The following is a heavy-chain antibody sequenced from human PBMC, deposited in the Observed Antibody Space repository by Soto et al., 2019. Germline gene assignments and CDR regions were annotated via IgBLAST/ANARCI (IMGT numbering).Heavy chain of an antibody. CDR1: GFTFSSYA. CDR2: ISGSGGST. CDR3: ATPPRGGLLWFGELRSSVWYFQH. V-gene: IGHV3-23*01. Sequence: GGSLRLSCAASGFTFSSYAMSWVRQAPGKGLEWVSAISGSGGSTYYADSVKGRFTISRDNSKNTLYLQMNSLRAEDTAVYYCATPPRGGLLWFGELRSSVWYFQHWGQGTLVTVSS. J-gene: IGHJ1*01. D-gene: IGHD3-10*01.